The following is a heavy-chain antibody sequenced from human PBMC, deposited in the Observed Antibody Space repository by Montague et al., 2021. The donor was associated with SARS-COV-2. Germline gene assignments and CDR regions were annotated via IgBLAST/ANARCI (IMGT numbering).Heavy chain of an antibody. V-gene: IGHV4-59*01. CDR3: AGISKYSYGIHYYGMDV. J-gene: IGHJ6*02. CDR2: IYYGGST. Sequence: SETLSLTCTVSDGSISSYYWSWIRQPPGKGLEWIGYIYYGGSTNYNPSLKSRVTISVDTSKNQFSLKLSSVTAADTAVYYCAGISKYSYGIHYYGMDVWGQGTTVTVSS. CDR1: DGSISSYY. D-gene: IGHD5-18*01.